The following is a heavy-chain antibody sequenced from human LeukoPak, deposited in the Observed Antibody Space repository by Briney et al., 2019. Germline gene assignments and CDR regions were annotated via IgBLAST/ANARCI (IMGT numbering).Heavy chain of an antibody. V-gene: IGHV3-23*01. D-gene: IGHD3-10*01. CDR3: AKEVSADYYGSESYYASTAHNGMDV. J-gene: IGHJ6*02. Sequence: PGGSLRLSCAASGFTFSSYAMSWVRQAPGKGLEWVSAISGSGGSTYYADSVKGRFTISRDNSKNTLYLQMNSLRAEDTAIYYCAKEVSADYYGSESYYASTAHNGMDVWGQGTTVTVSS. CDR2: ISGSGGST. CDR1: GFTFSSYA.